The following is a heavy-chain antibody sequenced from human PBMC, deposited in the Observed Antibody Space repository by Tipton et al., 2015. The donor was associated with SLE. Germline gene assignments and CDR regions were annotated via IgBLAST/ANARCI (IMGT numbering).Heavy chain of an antibody. CDR1: IFSLTDSW. CDR2: IKGDESGT. Sequence: SLRLSCAASIFSLTDSWMTWVRQAPGKGLEWVATIKGDESGTFYVDSVKGRFTISRDNAKNTLYLQMNSLRAEDTAVYYCTRGGSGYSLNWGQGTLVTVSS. V-gene: IGHV3-7*01. J-gene: IGHJ4*02. CDR3: TRGGSGYSLN. D-gene: IGHD3-22*01.